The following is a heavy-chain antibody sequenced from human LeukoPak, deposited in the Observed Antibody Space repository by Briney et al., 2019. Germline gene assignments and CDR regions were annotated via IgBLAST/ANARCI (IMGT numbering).Heavy chain of an antibody. CDR2: IYYSGST. CDR3: ARAYVDTAMVTPLQFDY. D-gene: IGHD5-18*01. J-gene: IGHJ4*02. CDR1: GGSISSSSYY. V-gene: IGHV4-39*07. Sequence: PSETLSLTCTVSGGSISSSSYYWGWIRQPPGKGLEWIGSIYYSGSTYYNPSLKSRVTISVDTSKNQFSLKLSSVTAADTAVYYCARAYVDTAMVTPLQFDYWGQGTLVTVSS.